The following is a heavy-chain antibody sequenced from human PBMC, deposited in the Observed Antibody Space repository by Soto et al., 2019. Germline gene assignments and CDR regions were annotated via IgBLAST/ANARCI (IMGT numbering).Heavy chain of an antibody. CDR2: IYSSGST. D-gene: IGHD2-2*02. CDR3: ARFVRSCSGTTCYTRADV. J-gene: IGHJ6*02. V-gene: IGHV4-61*01. Sequence: SETLSLTCTVSGGSVSSDTHYWSWIRQPPGKRLGWIGFIYSSGSTNYNPSLKSRVTMSVDTSKNQFSLKLRSVIVADTAVYHCARFVRSCSGTTCYTRADVWGQGTTVTVSS. CDR1: GGSVSSDTHY.